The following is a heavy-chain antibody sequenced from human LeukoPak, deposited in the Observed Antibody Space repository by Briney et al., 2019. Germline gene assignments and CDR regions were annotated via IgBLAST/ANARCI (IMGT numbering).Heavy chain of an antibody. J-gene: IGHJ5*02. D-gene: IGHD3-16*01. CDR2: INEDETGK. V-gene: IGHV3-7*01. Sequence: PGGSLRLSCTGSGFSVSNFWMAWVRQAPGKGLEWVANINEDETGKYYVDSVKGRFTISRDNAKNSLFLQMNSVRVEDTAVYYCATDALSYPNTWGQGTQVTVSS. CDR3: ATDALSYPNT. CDR1: GFSVSNFW.